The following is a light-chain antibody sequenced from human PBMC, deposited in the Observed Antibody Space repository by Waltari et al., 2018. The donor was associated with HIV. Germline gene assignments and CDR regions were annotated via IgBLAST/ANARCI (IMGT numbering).Light chain of an antibody. CDR1: QGISSY. Sequence: AIRMTQSPSPFSASTGDSVTITCRASQGISSYLAWYQQKPGKAPKLLIYAASTLQSGVPSRFSGSGSGTDFTLTISCLQSEDFATYYCQQYYSYPPFTFGPGTKVDIK. V-gene: IGKV1-8*01. J-gene: IGKJ3*01. CDR2: AAS. CDR3: QQYYSYPPFT.